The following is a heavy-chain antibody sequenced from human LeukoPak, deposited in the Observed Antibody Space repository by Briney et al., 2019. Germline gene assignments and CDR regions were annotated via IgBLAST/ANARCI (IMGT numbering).Heavy chain of an antibody. J-gene: IGHJ4*02. CDR2: LYSGGST. Sequence: PGGSLRLSCAVSGFTVSSNYMTWVRQAPGKGLEWVSVLYSGGSTDYADSVKGRFTISRDSSRNTLYLQMNSLRVEDTAVYYCARETHYYFDLWGQGTLVNVSS. V-gene: IGHV3-66*02. D-gene: IGHD3-10*01. CDR1: GFTVSSNY. CDR3: ARETHYYFDL.